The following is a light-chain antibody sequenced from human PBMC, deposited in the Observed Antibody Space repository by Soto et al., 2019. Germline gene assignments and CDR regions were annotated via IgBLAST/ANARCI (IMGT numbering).Light chain of an antibody. Sequence: QSVLTQPPSVSAAPGQKVTISCSGSSPNIGKTLVAWYQHLPGTAPKLLIYDDNRRPSGIPDRFSASKSGTSATLAITGLQTGDEADYYCETWDTNLSAVVFGGGTKLTVL. V-gene: IGLV1-51*01. CDR1: SPNIGKTL. J-gene: IGLJ3*02. CDR2: DDN. CDR3: ETWDTNLSAVV.